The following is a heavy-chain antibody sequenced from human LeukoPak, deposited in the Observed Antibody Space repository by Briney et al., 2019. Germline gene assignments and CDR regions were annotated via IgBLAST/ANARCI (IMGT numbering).Heavy chain of an antibody. CDR3: AKCSASYYNDAFDI. CDR2: IRGGGAVT. D-gene: IGHD3-10*02. V-gene: IGHV3-23*01. CDR1: GFTFDNYA. J-gene: IGHJ3*02. Sequence: GGSLRLSCAASGFTFDNYAMNWVRQAPGKGLEWLSYIRGGGAVTRYSDSVRGRFTISRDNSKNTLYLQMNHLRAEDTAIYYCAKCSASYYNDAFDIWGRGTMVTVSS.